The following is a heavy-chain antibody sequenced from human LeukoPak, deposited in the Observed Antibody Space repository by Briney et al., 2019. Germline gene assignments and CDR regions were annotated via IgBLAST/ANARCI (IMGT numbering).Heavy chain of an antibody. CDR1: GFTFSSYA. CDR3: ARAMIGSNDY. Sequence: GGSLRLSCAACGFTFSSYAMHLVRQAPGKGLEWVAVISYDGSNKYYADSVKGRFTISRDNSKNTLYLQMNSLRAEDTAVYYCARAMIGSNDYWGQGTLVTVSS. D-gene: IGHD3-22*01. V-gene: IGHV3-30-3*01. CDR2: ISYDGSNK. J-gene: IGHJ4*02.